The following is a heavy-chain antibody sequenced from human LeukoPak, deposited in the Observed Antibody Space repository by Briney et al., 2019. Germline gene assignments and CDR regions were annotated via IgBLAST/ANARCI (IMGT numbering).Heavy chain of an antibody. CDR2: IIPIFGTA. V-gene: IGHV1-69*13. CDR3: ARDNSKQVRCYCYGMDV. CDR1: VGTFSSYA. D-gene: IGHD4-17*01. Sequence: SVKVSCKASVGTFSSYAISWVRQAPGQGLEWLGVIIPIFGTANYVQKFQGRVTITADESTNPAYMELRSLGSGDKAVDYCARDNSKQVRCYCYGMDVWGQRTTVTVSS. J-gene: IGHJ6*02.